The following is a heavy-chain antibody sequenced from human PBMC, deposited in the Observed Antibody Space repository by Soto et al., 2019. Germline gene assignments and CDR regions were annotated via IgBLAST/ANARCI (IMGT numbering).Heavy chain of an antibody. V-gene: IGHV3-74*01. CDR1: GFTFSSYW. J-gene: IGHJ4*02. Sequence: EVQLVESGGGLVQPGGSLRLSCAASGFTFSSYWMHWVRQAPGKGLVWVSRIKSDGSDTSYADSVKGRFTISRDNAKNTLYLQMSSLRAEDTAVYYCVRVAYGDFGGWGQGTLVTVSS. D-gene: IGHD4-17*01. CDR3: VRVAYGDFGG. CDR2: IKSDGSDT.